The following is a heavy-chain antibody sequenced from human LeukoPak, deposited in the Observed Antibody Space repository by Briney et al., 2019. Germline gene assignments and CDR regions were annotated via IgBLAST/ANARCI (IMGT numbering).Heavy chain of an antibody. Sequence: GGSLRLSCAASGFTFSSYGMHWVRQAPGKGLEWVAVISYDGSNKYYADSVKGRFTISRDNSKNTLYLQMNSLRAEDTAVYYCAKDRRNFDYWGQGTLVTGSS. CDR2: ISYDGSNK. CDR1: GFTFSSYG. CDR3: AKDRRNFDY. V-gene: IGHV3-30*18. J-gene: IGHJ4*02.